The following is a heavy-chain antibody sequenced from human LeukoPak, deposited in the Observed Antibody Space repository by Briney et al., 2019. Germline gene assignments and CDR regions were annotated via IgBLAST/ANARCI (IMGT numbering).Heavy chain of an antibody. CDR2: ISGSGGST. V-gene: IGHV3-23*01. Sequence: PGGSLRLSCAASGFTFSSYAMSWVRQAPGKGLEWVSAISGSGGSTYYADSVKGRFTISRDNSKNTLYLQMNSLRAEDTAVYYCAKDLGDIVVVPAAKDNWFDPWGQGTLVTVSS. CDR3: AKDLGDIVVVPAAKDNWFDP. CDR1: GFTFSSYA. J-gene: IGHJ5*02. D-gene: IGHD2-2*01.